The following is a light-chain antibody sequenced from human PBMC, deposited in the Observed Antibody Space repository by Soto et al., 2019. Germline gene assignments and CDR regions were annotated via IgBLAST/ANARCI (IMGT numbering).Light chain of an antibody. V-gene: IGKV3-20*01. CDR2: GAS. Sequence: EIVLTQSPGILSLSPGERATLSCRARQSVSSSYLAWYQQKPGQAPRLLIYGASSRATGIPDRFSGSGSGTDFTLTISRLEPEDFAVYYCQQYGSSPPTFGQGTKVDIK. CDR1: QSVSSSY. CDR3: QQYGSSPPT. J-gene: IGKJ1*01.